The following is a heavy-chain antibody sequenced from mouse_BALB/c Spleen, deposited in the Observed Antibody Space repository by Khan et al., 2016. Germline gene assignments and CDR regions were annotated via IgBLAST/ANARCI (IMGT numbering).Heavy chain of an antibody. CDR2: ISYDGSN. Sequence: EVQLQESGPGLVKPSQSLSLTCSVTGYSITSGYYWNWIRQFPGNKLEWMGYISYDGSNNYNPSLKNRISITRDTSKNQLFLKLDSVTTEDTATNYCVIPTVAMDYWGQGTSVTVSS. J-gene: IGHJ4*01. D-gene: IGHD2-10*01. CDR3: VIPTVAMDY. V-gene: IGHV3-6*02. CDR1: GYSITSGYY.